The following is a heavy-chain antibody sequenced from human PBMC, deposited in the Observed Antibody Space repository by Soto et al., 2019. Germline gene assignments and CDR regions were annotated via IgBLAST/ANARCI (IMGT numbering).Heavy chain of an antibody. V-gene: IGHV3-23*01. CDR2: ISGSGGST. CDR3: AKDLDSSSWYPIDY. J-gene: IGHJ4*02. CDR1: GFTFSSYA. Sequence: GGSLRLSCAASGFTFSSYAMRWVPQAPGKGLEWVSAISGSGGSTYYADSVKGRFTISRDNSKNTLYLQMNSLRAEDTAVYYCAKDLDSSSWYPIDYWGQGTLVTVSS. D-gene: IGHD6-13*01.